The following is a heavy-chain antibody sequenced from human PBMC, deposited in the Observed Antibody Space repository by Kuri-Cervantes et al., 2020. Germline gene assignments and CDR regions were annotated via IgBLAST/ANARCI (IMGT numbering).Heavy chain of an antibody. V-gene: IGHV3-30*03. CDR2: ISYDGSNK. D-gene: IGHD1-26*01. Sequence: GESLKISCAASGFTFSSYGMHWVRQAPGKGLEWVAVISYDGSNKYYADSVKGRFTISRDNSKNTLYLQMNSLRAEDTAVYYCARGAHRRRIVGAPHDAFDIWGQGTMVTVSS. J-gene: IGHJ3*02. CDR1: GFTFSSYG. CDR3: ARGAHRRRIVGAPHDAFDI.